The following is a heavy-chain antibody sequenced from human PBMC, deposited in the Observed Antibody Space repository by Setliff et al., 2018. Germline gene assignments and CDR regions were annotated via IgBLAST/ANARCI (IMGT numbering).Heavy chain of an antibody. CDR2: IFYSGRT. Sequence: SETLSLTCSVSGDSISAASIMAWIRQPPGKGLEWIGYIFYSGRTFYNPSLKSRVTISVDTSKNQFSLTLSSVTAADTAVYYCARLPNYVWGSPVDYWGQGTLVTVSS. CDR1: GDSISAASI. D-gene: IGHD3-16*01. V-gene: IGHV4-39*01. CDR3: ARLPNYVWGSPVDY. J-gene: IGHJ4*02.